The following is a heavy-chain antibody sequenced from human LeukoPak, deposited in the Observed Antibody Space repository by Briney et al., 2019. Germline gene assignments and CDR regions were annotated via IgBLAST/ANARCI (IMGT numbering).Heavy chain of an antibody. CDR2: INPNSGGT. CDR1: GYTFTGYY. CDR3: ARDLVRGANWFDP. Sequence: ASVKVSCKASGYTFTGYYMHWVRQAPGQGLEWIGWINPNSGGTNYAQKFQGRVTMTRDTSISTAYMELSRLRSDDTAVYYCARDLVRGANWFDPWGRGTLVTVPS. J-gene: IGHJ5*02. V-gene: IGHV1-2*02. D-gene: IGHD3-10*01.